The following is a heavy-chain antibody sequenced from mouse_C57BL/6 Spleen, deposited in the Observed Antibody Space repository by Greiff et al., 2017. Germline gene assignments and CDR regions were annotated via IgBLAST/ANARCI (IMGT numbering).Heavy chain of an antibody. Sequence: QVQLQQPGAELVKPGASVKMSCKASGYTFTSYWITWVKQRPGQGLEWIGDIYPGSGSTNYNEKFKSKATLTVDTSSSTAYMQLSSLTSEDSAVYYCARHLFYYYGSSFDYWGQGTTLTVSS. CDR3: ARHLFYYYGSSFDY. V-gene: IGHV1-55*01. CDR1: GYTFTSYW. CDR2: IYPGSGST. J-gene: IGHJ2*01. D-gene: IGHD1-1*01.